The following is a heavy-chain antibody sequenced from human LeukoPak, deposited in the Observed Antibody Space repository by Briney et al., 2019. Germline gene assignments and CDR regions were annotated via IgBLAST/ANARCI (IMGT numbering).Heavy chain of an antibody. CDR2: IRAKDYGGTT. V-gene: IGHV3-49*04. Sequence: GGSLRLSCTASGFIFGDYGMSWVRQAPGKGLEWVGLIRAKDYGGTTENAASVKGRFTISRDDSKSIAYLQMNGLKTEDTAVYYCIRGVKFGEAWGQGTLVIVSS. J-gene: IGHJ5*02. CDR1: GFIFGDYG. CDR3: IRGVKFGEA. D-gene: IGHD3-10*01.